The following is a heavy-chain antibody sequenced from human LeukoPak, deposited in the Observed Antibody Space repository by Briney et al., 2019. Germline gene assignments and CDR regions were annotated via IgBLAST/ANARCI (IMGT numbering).Heavy chain of an antibody. CDR1: GGSINNYY. V-gene: IGHV4-59*12. J-gene: IGHJ5*02. Sequence: PSETLSLTCTVSGGSINNYYWSWIRQPPGKGLEWIGEINESGETDYNPSLKSRAKISIDTSRGQFYLTLRSVTAADAAMYYCARVLGIAVVAGATEDNYFDPWGQGILVTVSS. D-gene: IGHD2-21*01. CDR3: ARVLGIAVVAGATEDNYFDP. CDR2: INESGET.